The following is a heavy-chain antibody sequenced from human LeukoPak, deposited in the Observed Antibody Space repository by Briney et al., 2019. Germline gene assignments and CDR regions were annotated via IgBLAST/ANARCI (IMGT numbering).Heavy chain of an antibody. D-gene: IGHD3/OR15-3a*01. V-gene: IGHV4-59*08. CDR2: IYYSGST. Sequence: SETLSLTCTVSGGSISSYYGSWIRQPPGKGLERIGYIYYSGSTNYNPSLKSRVTISVDTSKDQFSLNLNSVTAADTAVYYCARQTGSGLFILPGGQGTLVTVSS. CDR3: ARQTGSGLFILP. J-gene: IGHJ4*02. CDR1: GGSISSYY.